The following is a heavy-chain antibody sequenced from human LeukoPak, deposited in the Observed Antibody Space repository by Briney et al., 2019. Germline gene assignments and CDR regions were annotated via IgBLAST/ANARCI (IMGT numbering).Heavy chain of an antibody. CDR3: ARGVVVHYTWFDP. CDR2: ISANDGST. J-gene: IGHJ5*02. V-gene: IGHV1-18*01. D-gene: IGHD2-2*01. CDR1: GYRFMSYG. Sequence: ASVKVSCKASGYRFMSYGISWVRQAPGQGLESMGWISANDGSTNYTQKFQGRVTMTTDTSTSTAYMEIRNLRSDDTAVYYCARGVVVHYTWFDPWGQGTLVTVSS.